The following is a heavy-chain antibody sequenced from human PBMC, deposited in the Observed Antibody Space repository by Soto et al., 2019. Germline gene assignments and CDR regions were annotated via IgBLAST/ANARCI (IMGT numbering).Heavy chain of an antibody. CDR3: ARGLYCSGGSCWNWFDP. Sequence: ASVKVSCKASGYTSTSYGISWVRQAPGQGLEWMGWISAYNGNTNYAQKLQGRVTMTTDTSTSTAYMELRSLRSDDTAVYYCARGLYCSGGSCWNWFDPWGQGTLVTVSS. D-gene: IGHD2-15*01. CDR2: ISAYNGNT. V-gene: IGHV1-18*01. J-gene: IGHJ5*02. CDR1: GYTSTSYG.